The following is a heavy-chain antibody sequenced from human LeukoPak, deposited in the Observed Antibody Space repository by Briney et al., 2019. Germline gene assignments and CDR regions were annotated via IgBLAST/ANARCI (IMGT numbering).Heavy chain of an antibody. J-gene: IGHJ6*03. CDR2: INWNGGST. Sequence: GGSLRLSCAASGFTFDDYGMSWVRQAPGKGLEWVSGINWNGGSTGYADSVKGRFTISRDNAKNSLYLQMNSLRAEDTALYYCARAGRWDYYYYMDVWGKGTTVTVSS. CDR1: GFTFDDYG. V-gene: IGHV3-20*04. D-gene: IGHD4-23*01. CDR3: ARAGRWDYYYYMDV.